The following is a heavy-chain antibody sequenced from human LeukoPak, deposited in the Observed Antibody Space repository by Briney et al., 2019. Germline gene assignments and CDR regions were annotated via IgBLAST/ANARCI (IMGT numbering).Heavy chain of an antibody. Sequence: PGGSLRLSCAASGFTFSSYAMSWVRQAPGKGLEWVSAISGSGGSTYYADSVKGGFTISRDNSKNTLYLQMNSLRAEDTAVYYCANRFGGDRAFDIWGQGTMVTVSS. J-gene: IGHJ3*02. CDR2: ISGSGGST. CDR3: ANRFGGDRAFDI. V-gene: IGHV3-23*01. D-gene: IGHD3-16*01. CDR1: GFTFSSYA.